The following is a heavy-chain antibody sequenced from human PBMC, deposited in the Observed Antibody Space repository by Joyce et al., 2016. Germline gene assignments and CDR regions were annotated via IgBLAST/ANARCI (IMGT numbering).Heavy chain of an antibody. CDR2: IDWDDDE. J-gene: IGHJ4*02. V-gene: IGHV2-70*01. Sequence: QVTLRESGPALVKLTQTLTLTCTFSGFSLNTTGMCVSWIRQPPGKALEWLALIDWDDDEYYSTSLKTRITIAKGTSKNQVVLTMTNMDPVDTATYYCARIRGVATIDYWGQGTLVTVSS. CDR1: GFSLNTTGMC. D-gene: IGHD5-24*01. CDR3: ARIRGVATIDY.